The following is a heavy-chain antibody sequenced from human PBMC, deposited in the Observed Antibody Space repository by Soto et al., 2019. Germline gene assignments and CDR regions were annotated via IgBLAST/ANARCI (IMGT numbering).Heavy chain of an antibody. J-gene: IGHJ6*02. Sequence: SETLSLTCAISGDSVSSNSAAWNWIRQSPSRGLEWLGRTYYRTKWYNDYAVSGKSRITINPATSKNQFSLQLNSVTPEDAAVYYCARSIVGSFYYYYGMDVWGQGTTVTVSS. CDR1: GDSVSSNSAA. V-gene: IGHV6-1*01. CDR3: ARSIVGSFYYYYGMDV. D-gene: IGHD1-26*01. CDR2: TYYRTKWYN.